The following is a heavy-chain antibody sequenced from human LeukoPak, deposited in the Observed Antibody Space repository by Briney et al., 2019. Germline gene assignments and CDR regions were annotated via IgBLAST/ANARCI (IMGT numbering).Heavy chain of an antibody. Sequence: GGSLRLSCAASGFAFSSYAMHWVRQAPGKGLEWVAVISYDGSNKYYADSVKGRFTISRDNSKNTLYLQMNSLRAEDTAVYYCASEARGSWGQGTLVTVSS. J-gene: IGHJ4*02. D-gene: IGHD1-14*01. CDR1: GFAFSSYA. CDR2: ISYDGSNK. V-gene: IGHV3-30-3*01. CDR3: ASEARGS.